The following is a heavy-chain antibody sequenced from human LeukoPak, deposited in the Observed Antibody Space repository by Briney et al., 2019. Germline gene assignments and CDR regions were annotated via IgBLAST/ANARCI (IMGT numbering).Heavy chain of an antibody. CDR2: IKSQVEGETT. CDR3: TTDYIAVYYYDSSGTPYHFDY. V-gene: IGHV3-15*01. D-gene: IGHD3-22*01. J-gene: IGHJ4*02. Sequence: GGSLRLSCAASGIAFIDAWMTWVRQAPGEGLEWVGRIKSQVEGETTDYAAPVKGTFTISRDDSKDTLYLQMNNLKIEDTAVYYCTTDYIAVYYYDSSGTPYHFDYWGQGISVTVSS. CDR1: GIAFIDAW.